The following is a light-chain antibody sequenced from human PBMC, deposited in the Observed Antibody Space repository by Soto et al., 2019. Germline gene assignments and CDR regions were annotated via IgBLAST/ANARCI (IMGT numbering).Light chain of an antibody. Sequence: IKLTQSPSSLSASVGDRVTNTCRASHYISTFLAWYQQKPGKAPKLLIYEASTLQSGVPSRFSGSGSGTEFTLTISGLLPEDFAAYHCQQLYTLPFTFGQGTRLEIK. CDR2: EAS. CDR1: HYISTF. J-gene: IGKJ5*01. V-gene: IGKV1-9*01. CDR3: QQLYTLPFT.